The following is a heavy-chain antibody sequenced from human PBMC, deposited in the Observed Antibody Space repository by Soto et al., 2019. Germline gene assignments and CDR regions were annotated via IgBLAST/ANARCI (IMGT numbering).Heavy chain of an antibody. D-gene: IGHD2-15*01. V-gene: IGHV1-18*01. CDR2: ISTYNGDT. J-gene: IGHJ6*02. CDR1: GYTFSTSG. CDR3: ARAGAAPYYYYGMDV. Sequence: ASVKVSCTTSGYTFSTSGISWPRPAPGQGLEWMGWISTYNGDTNDAPKFQDRVTMTSDTSTSTVYMELRSLRSDDTAVYYCARAGAAPYYYYGMDVWGQGTTVTVSS.